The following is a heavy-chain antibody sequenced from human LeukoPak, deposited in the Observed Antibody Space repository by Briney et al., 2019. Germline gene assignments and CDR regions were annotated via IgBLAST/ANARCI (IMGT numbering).Heavy chain of an antibody. J-gene: IGHJ4*02. V-gene: IGHV3-23*01. CDR2: ISGPGDKT. Sequence: PGGSLRLSCAASGFAFTRYAMKWVRQAPGKGLEWVSTISGPGDKTYYAGSVKGRFTIARDNSKNTVCLQMNSLRAGDTAVYYCAREATSTSGWYIDYWGQGTLVTVSS. CDR1: GFAFTRYA. CDR3: AREATSTSGWYIDY. D-gene: IGHD2-2*01.